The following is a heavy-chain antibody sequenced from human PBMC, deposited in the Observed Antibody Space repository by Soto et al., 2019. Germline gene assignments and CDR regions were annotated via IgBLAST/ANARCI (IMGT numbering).Heavy chain of an antibody. CDR2: ISAYNGNT. J-gene: IGHJ6*02. CDR3: ARHKPHIAVAGPYYGMDV. D-gene: IGHD6-19*01. Sequence: QVQLVQSGAEVKKPGASVKVSCKASGYTFTSYGISWVRQAPGQGLEWMGWISAYNGNTNYAQKLQGRVTMTTDTYTXTXSMELRSLRSDDTAVYYCARHKPHIAVAGPYYGMDVWGQGTTVTVSS. CDR1: GYTFTSYG. V-gene: IGHV1-18*01.